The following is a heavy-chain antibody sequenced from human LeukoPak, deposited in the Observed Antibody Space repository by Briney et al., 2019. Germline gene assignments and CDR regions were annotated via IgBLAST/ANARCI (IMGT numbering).Heavy chain of an antibody. CDR2: LYYSGST. CDR1: GGSISSSSYY. J-gene: IGHJ4*02. CDR3: AAPDSSAYYYLY. D-gene: IGHD3-22*01. Sequence: ETLTLTCTVSGGSISSSSYYWGWIRQPPGKGLEWIVNLYYSGSTYDNPALKSRVTISVDTSETQSTLNLSSVTAADTAVYYCAAPDSSAYYYLYWGQGTLVTAS. V-gene: IGHV4-39*01.